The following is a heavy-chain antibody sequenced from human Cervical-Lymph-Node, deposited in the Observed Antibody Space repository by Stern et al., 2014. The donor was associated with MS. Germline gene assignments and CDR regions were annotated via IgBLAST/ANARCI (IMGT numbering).Heavy chain of an antibody. CDR3: AKGSGGSRYYPVALDY. D-gene: IGHD3-3*01. Sequence: VQLVESGGGLVQPGRSLRLSCAASGFTFDDYAMHWVRQAPGKGLEWVSGITWNSVSVGYADYVKGRFAISRDNAKNSLYLQMNILRGDDAALYYCAKGSGGSRYYPVALDYWGQGTLVTVSS. CDR2: ITWNSVSV. V-gene: IGHV3-9*01. CDR1: GFTFDDYA. J-gene: IGHJ4*02.